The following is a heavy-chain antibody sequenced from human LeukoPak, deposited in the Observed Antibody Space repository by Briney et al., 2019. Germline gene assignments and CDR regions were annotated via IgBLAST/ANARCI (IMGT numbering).Heavy chain of an antibody. V-gene: IGHV1-8*01. CDR2: MNPNSGNT. Sequence: GASVKVSCKASGYTFTSYDINWVQQATGQGLEWMGWMNPNSGNTGYAQKFQGRVTMTRNTSISTAYMELSSLRSEDTAVYYCARAPFGCSGGSCYSYYYYGMDVWGQGTTVTVSS. D-gene: IGHD2-15*01. CDR1: GYTFTSYD. CDR3: ARAPFGCSGGSCYSYYYYGMDV. J-gene: IGHJ6*02.